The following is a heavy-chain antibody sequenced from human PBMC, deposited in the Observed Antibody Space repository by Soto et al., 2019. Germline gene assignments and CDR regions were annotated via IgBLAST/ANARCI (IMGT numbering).Heavy chain of an antibody. J-gene: IGHJ5*02. CDR1: GFTFRSFT. Sequence: SLRLSCAASGFTFRSFTMNWVRQAPAKGLEWVSTISSNSAYIYYTDALRGRFTISRDNAKNSLHLQMNSLRAEDTAVYYCTRDASRDSSARGWFDPWGPGTLVTVSS. D-gene: IGHD6-13*01. V-gene: IGHV3-21*01. CDR3: TRDASRDSSARGWFDP. CDR2: ISSNSAYI.